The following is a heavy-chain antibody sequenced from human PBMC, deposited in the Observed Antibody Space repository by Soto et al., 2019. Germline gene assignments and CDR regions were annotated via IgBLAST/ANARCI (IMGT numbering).Heavy chain of an antibody. V-gene: IGHV3-53*01. CDR1: GFTVSSNY. Sequence: GGSLRLSCAASGFTVSSNYMSWVRQAPGKGREWVSVIYSGGSTYYADSVKGRFTISRDNSKNTLYLQMNSLRAEDTAVYYCARPPNGDAFDIWGQGTMVTVSS. J-gene: IGHJ3*02. D-gene: IGHD7-27*01. CDR3: ARPPNGDAFDI. CDR2: IYSGGST.